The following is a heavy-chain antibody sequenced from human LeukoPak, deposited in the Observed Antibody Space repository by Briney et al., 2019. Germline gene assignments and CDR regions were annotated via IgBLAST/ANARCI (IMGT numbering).Heavy chain of an antibody. Sequence: ASVKVSCKASGYTFTGYYMHWVRQAPGRGLEWVGWIYNGNTKYAQSPQGRVTMTTDTSTSTAYMELRSLISDDTAVYYCARGSSGTEGFDPWGQGTLVTVSS. J-gene: IGHJ5*02. CDR3: ARGSSGTEGFDP. V-gene: IGHV1-18*04. D-gene: IGHD6-19*01. CDR1: GYTFTGYY. CDR2: IYNGNT.